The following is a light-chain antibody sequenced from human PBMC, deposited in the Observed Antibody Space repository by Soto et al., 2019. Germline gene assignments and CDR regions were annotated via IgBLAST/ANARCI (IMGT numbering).Light chain of an antibody. CDR1: QSVSRY. Sequence: EIVLTQSPATLSLSPGERATLSCRASQSVSRYLAWYQQKPGQAPRLLIYDASDRATGIPARFSGSGSGTDFTLTISSLEPEDFAVYYCQQRSNWPPGRTFGQGTKVEIK. J-gene: IGKJ1*01. CDR3: QQRSNWPPGRT. CDR2: DAS. V-gene: IGKV3-11*01.